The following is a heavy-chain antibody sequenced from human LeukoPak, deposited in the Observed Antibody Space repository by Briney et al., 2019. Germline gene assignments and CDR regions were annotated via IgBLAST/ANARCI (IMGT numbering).Heavy chain of an antibody. J-gene: IGHJ4*02. CDR3: ARDLHPGVAANLLDY. CDR2: INPSGGST. Sequence: ASVKVSCKASGYTFTSYYTHWVRQAPGQGLEWMGIINPSGGSTSYAQKFQGRVTMTRDTSTSTVYMELSSLRSEDTAVYYCARDLHPGVAANLLDYWGQGTLVAVSS. CDR1: GYTFTSYY. D-gene: IGHD2-15*01. V-gene: IGHV1-46*01.